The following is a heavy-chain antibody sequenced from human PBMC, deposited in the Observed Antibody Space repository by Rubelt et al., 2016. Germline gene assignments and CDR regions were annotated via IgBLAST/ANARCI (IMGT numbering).Heavy chain of an antibody. J-gene: IGHJ6*02. Sequence: EVQLVESGGGLVQPGGSLRLSCAASGFTFTNAWMSWVRQAPGTGLVWVSRINGDGTNPAYADSVKGRFTISRDDGKNSLYLQMTSLGAAATSLYYWLIGRCLYSNYFDGMDVGGQGTTVTVSS. V-gene: IGHV3-74*02. CDR3: LIGRCLYSNYFDGMDV. CDR1: GFTFTNAW. D-gene: IGHD1-26*01. CDR2: INGDGTNP.